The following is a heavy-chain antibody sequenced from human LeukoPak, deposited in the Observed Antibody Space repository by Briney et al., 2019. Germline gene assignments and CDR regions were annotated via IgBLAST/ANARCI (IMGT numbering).Heavy chain of an antibody. CDR3: ARHVHSTYYFDY. D-gene: IGHD6-13*01. Sequence: SETLSLTCTVSGGSISSYYWSWIRQPPGKGLEWIGYIYYSGSANYNPSLKSRVTISVDTSKNQFSLKLSSVTAADTAVYYCARHVHSTYYFDYWGQGTLVTVSS. CDR2: IYYSGSA. J-gene: IGHJ4*02. CDR1: GGSISSYY. V-gene: IGHV4-59*08.